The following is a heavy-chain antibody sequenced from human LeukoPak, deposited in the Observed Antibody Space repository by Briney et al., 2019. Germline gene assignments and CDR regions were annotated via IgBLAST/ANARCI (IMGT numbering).Heavy chain of an antibody. V-gene: IGHV1-69*04. D-gene: IGHD3-22*01. CDR2: IIPILGIA. CDR1: GGTFSSYA. J-gene: IGHJ4*02. CDR3: ARGYYYDSSGYSHFDY. Sequence: ASVKVSCKASGGTFSSYAISWVRQAPGQGLEWMGRIIPILGIANYAQKFQGRVTITADKSTSTVYMELSSLRSDDTAVYYCARGYYYDSSGYSHFDYWGQGTLVTVSS.